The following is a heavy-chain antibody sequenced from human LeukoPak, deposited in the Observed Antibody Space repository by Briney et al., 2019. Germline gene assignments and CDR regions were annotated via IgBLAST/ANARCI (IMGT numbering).Heavy chain of an antibody. CDR2: IYYSGST. Sequence: SETLSLTCTVSGGSISSSSYYWGWIRQPPGKGLEWIGSIYYSGSTYYNPSLKSRVTISVDTSKNQFSLRLSSVTAADTAVYYCARASSAAPYYYYYYGMDVWGQGTTVTVSS. CDR3: ARASSAAPYYYYYYGMDV. J-gene: IGHJ6*02. D-gene: IGHD2-15*01. V-gene: IGHV4-39*07. CDR1: GGSISSSSYY.